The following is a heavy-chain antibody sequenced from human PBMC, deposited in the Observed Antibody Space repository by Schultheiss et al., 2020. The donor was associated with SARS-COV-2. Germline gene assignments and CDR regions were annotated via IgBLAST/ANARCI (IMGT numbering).Heavy chain of an antibody. D-gene: IGHD4-11*01. J-gene: IGHJ6*02. CDR3: ARDTGLNDYSNYIWLRYYYGMDV. CDR2: ISSSSSYI. V-gene: IGHV3-21*01. Sequence: GSLRLSCAASGFTFSSYSMNWVRQAPGKGLEWVSSISSSSSYIYYADSVKGRFTISRDNAKNSLYLQMNSLRAEDTAVYYCARDTGLNDYSNYIWLRYYYGMDVWGQGTTVTVSS. CDR1: GFTFSSYS.